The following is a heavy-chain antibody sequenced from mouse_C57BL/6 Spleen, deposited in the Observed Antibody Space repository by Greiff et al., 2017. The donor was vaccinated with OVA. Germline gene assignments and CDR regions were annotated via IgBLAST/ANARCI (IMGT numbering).Heavy chain of an antibody. V-gene: IGHV5-6*01. J-gene: IGHJ2*01. D-gene: IGHD3-3*01. CDR3: ARQGAGKDY. CDR1: GFTFSSYG. CDR2: ISSGGSYT. Sequence: EVQGVESGGDLVKPGGSLKLSCAASGFTFSSYGMSWVRQTPDKRLEWVATISSGGSYTYYPDSVKGRFTISRDNAKNTLYLQMSSLKSEDTAMYYCARQGAGKDYWGQGTTLTVSS.